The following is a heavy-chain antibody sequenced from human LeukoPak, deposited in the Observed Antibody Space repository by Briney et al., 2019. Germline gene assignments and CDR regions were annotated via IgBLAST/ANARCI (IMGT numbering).Heavy chain of an antibody. CDR1: GGSISSGSYY. J-gene: IGHJ2*01. CDR2: IYTSGST. V-gene: IGHV4-61*02. D-gene: IGHD1-7*01. CDR3: ARGGRSWLELNWYFDL. Sequence: SQTLSLTCTVSGGSISSGSYYWSWLRQPAGKGLEWIGRIYTSGSTNYNPSLKSRVTISVDTSKNQFSLKLSSVTAADTAVYYCARGGRSWLELNWYFDLWGRGTLVTVSS.